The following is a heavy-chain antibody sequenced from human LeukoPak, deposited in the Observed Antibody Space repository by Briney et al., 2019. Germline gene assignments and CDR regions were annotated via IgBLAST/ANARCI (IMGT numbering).Heavy chain of an antibody. V-gene: IGHV4-61*02. Sequence: PSETLSLTCTVSGGSISSGSYYWSWIRQPAGKGLEWIGRIYTSGSTNYNPSLKSRVTISVDTSKNQFSLKLSSVTAADTAVYYCARVRSYYYDSSGFGAFDIWGQGTMVTVSS. D-gene: IGHD3-22*01. CDR2: IYTSGST. CDR3: ARVRSYYYDSSGFGAFDI. CDR1: GGSISSGSYY. J-gene: IGHJ3*02.